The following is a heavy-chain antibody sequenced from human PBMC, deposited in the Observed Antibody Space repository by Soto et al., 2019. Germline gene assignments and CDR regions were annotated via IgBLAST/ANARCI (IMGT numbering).Heavy chain of an antibody. CDR1: GDSISGYY. D-gene: IGHD5-12*01. J-gene: IGHJ4*02. CDR3: AKYRRTDAEGYTFDY. Sequence: PSETLSLTCTVSGDSISGYYCSWVRQPPGKGLEWIVYIYYSGSTNYNPSLRSRVTMSVDTSKNQFSLKLSSVTAADTAVYFCAKYRRTDAEGYTFDYWGQGALVTVSS. CDR2: IYYSGST. V-gene: IGHV4-59*01.